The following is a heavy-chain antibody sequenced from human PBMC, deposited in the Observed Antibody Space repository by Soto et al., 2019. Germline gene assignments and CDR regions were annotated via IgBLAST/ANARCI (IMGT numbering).Heavy chain of an antibody. CDR3: ARDTARDKVRIYYGMDV. J-gene: IGHJ6*02. V-gene: IGHV3-33*01. CDR2: IWYDGSNK. D-gene: IGHD3-10*01. CDR1: GFTFSSYG. Sequence: QVQLVESGGGVVQPGRSLRLSCAASGFTFSSYGMHWVRQAPGKGLEWVAVIWYDGSNKYYADSVKGRFTISRDNSKNSLYLQMNSLRAEDTAVYYCARDTARDKVRIYYGMDVWGQGPTVTVSS.